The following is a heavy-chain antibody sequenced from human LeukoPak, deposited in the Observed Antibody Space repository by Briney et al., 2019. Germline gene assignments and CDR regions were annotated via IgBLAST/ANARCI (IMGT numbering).Heavy chain of an antibody. V-gene: IGHV5-51*01. J-gene: IGHJ4*02. Sequence: GASLQISCQGSGSSFTSYWIGWVRQLPGKGLEWMGIIYPGDSDTRYSPSFQGQVTISADKSISTAYLQWSSLKASDTAMYYCARRGYDSSGYAYFDYWGQGTLVTVSS. CDR1: GSSFTSYW. CDR2: IYPGDSDT. CDR3: ARRGYDSSGYAYFDY. D-gene: IGHD3-22*01.